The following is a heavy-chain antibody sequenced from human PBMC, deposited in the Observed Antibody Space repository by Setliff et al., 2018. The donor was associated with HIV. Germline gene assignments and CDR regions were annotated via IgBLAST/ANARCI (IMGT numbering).Heavy chain of an antibody. J-gene: IGHJ4*02. CDR2: IHPSTGNT. CDR3: ARDSSTGWFSADY. CDR1: GYTFTSYY. D-gene: IGHD6-19*01. Sequence: GASVKVSCKASGYTFTSYYMHWVRQAPGQGLEWMGLIHPSTGNTYYTQKFQGRVTWTRDTSTSTVYMVLSSLRSEVTAVYYCARDSSTGWFSADYWGQGTLVTVSS. V-gene: IGHV1-46*01.